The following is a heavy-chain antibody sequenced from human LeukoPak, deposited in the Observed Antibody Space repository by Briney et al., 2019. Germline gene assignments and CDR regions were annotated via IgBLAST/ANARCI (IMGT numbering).Heavy chain of an antibody. Sequence: GGSLRLSCAASGFTFSDYYMRWIRQAPGKGLEWVSYISSSSSYTNYADSVKGQFTISRDNAKNSLYLQMNSLRAEDTAVYYCARALAVAGPFDYWGQGTLVTVSS. V-gene: IGHV3-11*06. CDR3: ARALAVAGPFDY. CDR1: GFTFSDYY. J-gene: IGHJ4*02. CDR2: ISSSSSYT. D-gene: IGHD6-19*01.